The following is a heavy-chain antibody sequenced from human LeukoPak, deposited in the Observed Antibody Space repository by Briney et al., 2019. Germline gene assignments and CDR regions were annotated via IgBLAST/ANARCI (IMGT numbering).Heavy chain of an antibody. CDR1: GFTFSSYA. CDR2: ISGSGGST. CDR3: AKTSNQGSSSSWYGNLDY. D-gene: IGHD6-13*01. Sequence: GGSLRLSCAASGFTFSSYAMSWVRQAPGKGLEWVSAISGSGGSTYYADSVKGRFTISRDNSKNTLYLQMNSLRDEDTAVYYCAKTSNQGSSSSWYGNLDYWGQGTLVTVSS. J-gene: IGHJ4*02. V-gene: IGHV3-23*01.